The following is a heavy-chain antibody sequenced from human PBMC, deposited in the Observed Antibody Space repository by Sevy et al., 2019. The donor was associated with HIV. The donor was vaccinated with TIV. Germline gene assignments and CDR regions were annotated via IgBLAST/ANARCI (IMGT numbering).Heavy chain of an antibody. CDR3: AKGLRGTTTNNWFDP. CDR1: GFPFSSYA. V-gene: IGHV3-23*01. D-gene: IGHD4-17*01. CDR2: ISGSGGSA. Sequence: GGCLRLSCAASGFPFSSYAMSWVRQAPGKGLEWVSTISGSGGSAYYADSVKGRFTISRDNSKNTLFLQMHSLRAEDTAEYYCAKGLRGTTTNNWFDPWGQGTLVTVSS. J-gene: IGHJ5*02.